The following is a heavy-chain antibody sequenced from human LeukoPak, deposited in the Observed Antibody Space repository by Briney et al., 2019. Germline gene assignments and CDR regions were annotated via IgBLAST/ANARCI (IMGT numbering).Heavy chain of an antibody. D-gene: IGHD6-13*01. CDR1: GGSISSGSYY. Sequence: PSQTLSLTCTVSGGSISSGSYYWSWIRQPAGKGLEWIGRIYTSGSTNYNPSLKSRVTISVDTSKNQFSLKLSSVTAADTAVYYCAGGGSSWYSDWFDPWGQGTLVTVSS. CDR2: IYTSGST. V-gene: IGHV4-61*02. J-gene: IGHJ5*02. CDR3: AGGGSSWYSDWFDP.